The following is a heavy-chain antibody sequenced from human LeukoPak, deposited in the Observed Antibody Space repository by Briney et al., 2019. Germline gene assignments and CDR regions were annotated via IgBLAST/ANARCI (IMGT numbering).Heavy chain of an antibody. D-gene: IGHD3-22*01. V-gene: IGHV1-69*04. Sequence: SVKVSCKASGGTFSSYAISWVRQAPGQGLEWMGRIIPILGIANYAQKFQGRVTITADKSTSTAYMELSSLRSEDTAVYYCGGGGGRYDSSGYTLDYWGQGTLVTVSS. CDR3: GGGGGRYDSSGYTLDY. CDR2: IIPILGIA. J-gene: IGHJ4*02. CDR1: GGTFSSYA.